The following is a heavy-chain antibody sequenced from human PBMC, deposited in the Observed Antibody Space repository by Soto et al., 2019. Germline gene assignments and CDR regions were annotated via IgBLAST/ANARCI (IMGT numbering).Heavy chain of an antibody. CDR1: GLTLSSYW. CDR2: IKPDGSAK. V-gene: IGHV3-7*03. Sequence: DVQLVESGGGLVQPGGSVRLSCVASGLTLSSYWMSWVRQAPGKGLEWVANIKPDGSAKYYVDSVKGRFTISRDNTEKSLYLQMNSLRAEDAAVYFCVGDGDPCSGSDCYRSFDYWGQGTLVTVSS. D-gene: IGHD5-12*01. J-gene: IGHJ4*02. CDR3: VGDGDPCSGSDCYRSFDY.